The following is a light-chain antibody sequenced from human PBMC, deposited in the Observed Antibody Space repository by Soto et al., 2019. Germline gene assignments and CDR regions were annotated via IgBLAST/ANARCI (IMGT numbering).Light chain of an antibody. CDR2: GAS. Sequence: EILMTQSPATLSVSPWERATLSCRASQSVSSNLAWHQQRPGQAPRLLIYGASTRATGVPARFSGGGSGTEFTLTITSLQSEDFAVYWCQQYNNWPLTFGPGTRLEIK. V-gene: IGKV3D-15*01. CDR1: QSVSSN. CDR3: QQYNNWPLT. J-gene: IGKJ5*01.